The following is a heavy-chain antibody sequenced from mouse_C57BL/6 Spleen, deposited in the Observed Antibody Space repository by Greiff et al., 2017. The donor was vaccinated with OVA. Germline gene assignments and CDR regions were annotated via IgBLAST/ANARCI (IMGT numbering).Heavy chain of an antibody. Sequence: QVQLQQSGAELVRPGPSVKVSCKASGYAFTNYLIEWVKQRPGQGLEWIGVINPGSGGTNYNEKFKGKATLTADKSSSTAYMQLSSLTSEDSAVYFCAITTDWYFDVWGTGTTVTVSS. CDR1: GYAFTNYL. V-gene: IGHV1-54*01. CDR2: INPGSGGT. D-gene: IGHD1-1*01. CDR3: AITTDWYFDV. J-gene: IGHJ1*03.